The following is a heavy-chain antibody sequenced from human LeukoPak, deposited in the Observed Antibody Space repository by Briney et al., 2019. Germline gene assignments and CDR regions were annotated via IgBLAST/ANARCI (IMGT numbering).Heavy chain of an antibody. J-gene: IGHJ5*02. CDR1: GGFISSYY. Sequence: SETLSLTCTVSGGFISSYYWSWIRQPAGKGLEWIGRIYTSGSTNYNPSLKSRVTMSVDTSKNQFSLKLSSVTAADTAVYYCARGTYYYDSSGYPVWGFDPWGQGTLVTVSS. V-gene: IGHV4-4*07. CDR3: ARGTYYYDSSGYPVWGFDP. CDR2: IYTSGST. D-gene: IGHD3-22*01.